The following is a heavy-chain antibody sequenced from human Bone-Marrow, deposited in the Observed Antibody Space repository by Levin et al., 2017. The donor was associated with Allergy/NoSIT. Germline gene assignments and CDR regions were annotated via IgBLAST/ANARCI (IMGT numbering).Heavy chain of an antibody. CDR3: ARVSPHDYGDYPFDS. D-gene: IGHD4-17*01. J-gene: IGHJ4*02. CDR2: IIPLFNTP. V-gene: IGHV1-69*06. CDR1: GGTFSSFD. Sequence: SVKVSCKASGGTFSSFDLTWVRLAPGQGLQWMGGIIPLFNTPKYAQKFQGRVTITADKSTNTAYMELRGLRSEDTAVYYCARVSPHDYGDYPFDSWGQGTLVTVSS.